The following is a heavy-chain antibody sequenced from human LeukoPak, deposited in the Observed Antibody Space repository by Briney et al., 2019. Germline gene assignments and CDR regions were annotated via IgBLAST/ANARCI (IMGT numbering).Heavy chain of an antibody. CDR3: ARDGEDGDYPDY. V-gene: IGHV3-30*04. J-gene: IGHJ4*02. D-gene: IGHD4-17*01. CDR2: ISYDGSNK. CDR1: GFTFSSYA. Sequence: SGGSLRLSCAASGFTFSSYAMHWVRQAPGKGLEWVAVISYDGSNKYYADSVRGRFTISRDNAKNTLYLQMNSLRAEDTAVYYCARDGEDGDYPDYWGQGTLVTVSS.